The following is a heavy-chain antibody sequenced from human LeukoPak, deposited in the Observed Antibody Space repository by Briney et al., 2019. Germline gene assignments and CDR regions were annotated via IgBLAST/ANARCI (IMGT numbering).Heavy chain of an antibody. CDR2: ITNNGGST. D-gene: IGHD2-8*01. J-gene: IGHJ4*02. CDR1: GFTFSSYA. CDR3: ARGNGDY. Sequence: GGSLRLCCAASGFTFSSYAIHWVRQAPGKGLEYVSAITNNGGSTYYANSVKGRFTISRDNSKNTVYLQMGSLRTEDMAVYYCARGNGDYWGQGTLVTVSS. V-gene: IGHV3-64*01.